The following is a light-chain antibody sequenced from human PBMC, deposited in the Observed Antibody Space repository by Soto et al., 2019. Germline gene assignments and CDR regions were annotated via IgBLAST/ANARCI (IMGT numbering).Light chain of an antibody. J-gene: IGKJ1*01. V-gene: IGKV1-5*03. CDR3: QHSTILPSP. CDR1: QSISSW. CDR2: KAS. Sequence: SPVAVSVSKRARAKITCRASQSISSWLAWYQQKPGKAPILLIYKASHVGNGVPSRFSGSGSGTEFTLTISILQAGDVATYCCQHSTILPSPFGQG.